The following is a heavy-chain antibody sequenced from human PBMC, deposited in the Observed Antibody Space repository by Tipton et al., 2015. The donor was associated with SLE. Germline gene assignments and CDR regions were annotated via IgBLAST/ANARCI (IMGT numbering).Heavy chain of an antibody. CDR3: AKEGRYSGSYYPYYYMDV. CDR1: GFTFRTYW. V-gene: IGHV3-74*01. CDR2: INTDGSSA. J-gene: IGHJ6*03. Sequence: GSLRLSCTASGFTFRTYWMHWVRQVPGKGLVWVARINTDGSSANYADSVKGRFTISRDNAKNTLYLQMNSLRAEDTAVYYCAKEGRYSGSYYPYYYMDVWGKGTTVTVSS. D-gene: IGHD1-26*01.